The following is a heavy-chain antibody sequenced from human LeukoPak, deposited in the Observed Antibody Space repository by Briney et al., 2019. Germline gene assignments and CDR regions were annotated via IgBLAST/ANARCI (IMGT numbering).Heavy chain of an antibody. D-gene: IGHD4-17*01. CDR1: GGSISSSIYY. V-gene: IGHV4-39*07. J-gene: IGHJ4*02. CDR3: ARDVTLRPDYGDYDGIVNYFDY. CDR2: IYYSGST. Sequence: SETLSLTCTVSGGSISSSIYYWGWIRQPPGKGLEWIGSIYYSGSTYYNPSLKSRVTISVDTSKNQFSLKLSSVTAADTAVYYCARDVTLRPDYGDYDGIVNYFDYWGQGTLVTVSS.